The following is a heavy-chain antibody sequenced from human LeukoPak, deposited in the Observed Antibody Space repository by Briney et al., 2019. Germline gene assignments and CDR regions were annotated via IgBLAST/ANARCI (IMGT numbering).Heavy chain of an antibody. J-gene: IGHJ6*03. Sequence: SQTLSLTCATSGDSVSSNSAAWNWIRQSPSRGLEWLGRTYYRSKWYNDYAVSVKSRITINPDTSKNQFSLQLNSVTPEDTAVYYCARDRLHSAAPAHYYMDVWGKGTTVTVSS. V-gene: IGHV6-1*01. CDR1: GDSVSSNSAA. CDR3: ARDRLHSAAPAHYYMDV. CDR2: TYYRSKWYN.